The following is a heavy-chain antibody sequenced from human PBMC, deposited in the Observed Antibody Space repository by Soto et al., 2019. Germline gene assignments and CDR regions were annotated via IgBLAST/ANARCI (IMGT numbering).Heavy chain of an antibody. CDR2: IIPIFGTA. V-gene: IGHV1-69*12. Sequence: QVQLVQSGAEVKKPGSSVKVSCKASGGTFSSYAISWVRQAPGQGLEWMGGIIPIFGTANYAQKFQGRVTITADESTSYAXXELSSLRSEDTAVYYCARDRIPYCISTSCSTPFDPWGQGTLVTVSS. CDR1: GGTFSSYA. CDR3: ARDRIPYCISTSCSTPFDP. D-gene: IGHD2-2*02. J-gene: IGHJ5*02.